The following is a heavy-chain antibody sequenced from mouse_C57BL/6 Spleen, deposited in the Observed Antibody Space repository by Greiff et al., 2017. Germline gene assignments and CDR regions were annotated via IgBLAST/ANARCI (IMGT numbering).Heavy chain of an antibody. CDR3: ARWGYDYDVAMDY. CDR1: GYTFTDHT. CDR2: IYPRDGST. J-gene: IGHJ4*01. Sequence: QVQLKESDAELVKPGASVKISCKVSGYTFTDHTIHWLKQRPEQGLEWIGYIYPRDGSTKYNEKFKGEATLTADKSSSTAYMQLNRLTSEDSAVYFCARWGYDYDVAMDYWGQGTSVTVSS. V-gene: IGHV1-78*01. D-gene: IGHD2-4*01.